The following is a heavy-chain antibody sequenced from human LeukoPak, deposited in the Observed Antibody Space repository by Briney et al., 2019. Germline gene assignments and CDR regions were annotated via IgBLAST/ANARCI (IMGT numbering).Heavy chain of an antibody. V-gene: IGHV4-39*07. CDR1: GGSISSSSYY. CDR3: AKKRQLVLVDS. CDR2: IYYSGSA. D-gene: IGHD6-13*01. Sequence: SETLSLTCTVSGGSISSSSYYWGWIRQPPGKGLEWIGSIYYSGSAYYNPSLKSRVTISIDTSKNQFSLKLSSVTAADTAVYYCAKKRQLVLVDSWGQGTLVTVSS. J-gene: IGHJ4*02.